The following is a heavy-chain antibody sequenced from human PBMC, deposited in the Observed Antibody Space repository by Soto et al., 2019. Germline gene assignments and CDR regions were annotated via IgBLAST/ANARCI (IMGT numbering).Heavy chain of an antibody. CDR3: ARDRRYDSSGSFDY. CDR1: GGSISSSTW. CDR2: IYHSGNT. Sequence: SETLSLTCAVSGGSISSSTWWSWVRQPPGKGLEWIGEIYHSGNTNYNPSLKSRVTISVDKSKNQFSLKLSSVTAADTAVYYCARDRRYDSSGSFDYWGQGTLVTV. D-gene: IGHD3-22*01. J-gene: IGHJ4*02. V-gene: IGHV4-4*02.